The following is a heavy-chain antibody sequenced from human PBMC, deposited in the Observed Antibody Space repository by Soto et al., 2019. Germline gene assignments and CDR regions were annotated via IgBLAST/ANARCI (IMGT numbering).Heavy chain of an antibody. V-gene: IGHV3-30*18. D-gene: IGHD2-15*01. Sequence: GGSLRLSCAASGFTFRGSEMHWVRQAPGKGLEWVAVISYDGSNKYYADSVKGRFTISRDNSKNTLYLQMNSLRAEDTAVYYCANGMGVAARKFDYWGQGTLVTVSS. CDR1: GFTFRGSE. CDR2: ISYDGSNK. CDR3: ANGMGVAARKFDY. J-gene: IGHJ4*02.